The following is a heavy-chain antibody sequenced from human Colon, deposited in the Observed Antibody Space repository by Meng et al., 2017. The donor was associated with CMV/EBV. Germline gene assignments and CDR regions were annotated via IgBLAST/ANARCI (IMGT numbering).Heavy chain of an antibody. V-gene: IGHV3-9*01. CDR3: ARGAVGNARRPYFATDV. J-gene: IGHJ6*02. CDR1: GFTFDDYA. CDR2: ISWNSGSI. D-gene: IGHD2/OR15-2a*01. Sequence: LSLTCAASGFTFDDYAMHWVRQAPGKGLEWVSGISWNSGSIGYADSVKGRFTISRDTAKNSLYLQMNSLRAEDTATYYCARGAVGNARRPYFATDVWGQGTTVTVSS.